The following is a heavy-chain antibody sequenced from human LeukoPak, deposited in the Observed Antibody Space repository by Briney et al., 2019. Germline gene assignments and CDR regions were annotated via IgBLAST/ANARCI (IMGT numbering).Heavy chain of an antibody. CDR2: VSSDGST. CDR3: AKGHYHGSGSYWV. CDR1: GFTFSSFA. J-gene: IGHJ4*02. Sequence: GGSLRLSCAASGFTFSSFAMTWVRQAPGKGLEWVSAVSSDGSTHYADSVKGRFTISRDNSKNMLYLQMDSVRAEDTAVYYCAKGHYHGSGSYWVWGQGTLVTVSS. V-gene: IGHV3-23*01. D-gene: IGHD3-10*01.